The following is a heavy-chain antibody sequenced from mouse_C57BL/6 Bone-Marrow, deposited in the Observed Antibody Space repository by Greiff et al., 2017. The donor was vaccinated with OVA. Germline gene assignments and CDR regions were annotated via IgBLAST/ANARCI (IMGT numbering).Heavy chain of an antibody. CDR1: GYTFTSYW. CDR2: IYPSDSET. V-gene: IGHV1-61*01. J-gene: IGHJ2*01. Sequence: QVQLQQPGAELVRPGSSVKLSCKASGYTFTSYWMDWVKQRPGQGLEWIGNIYPSDSETHYNQKFKDKATLTVDKSSSTAYMQLSSLTSEDSAVYYCARYDYGSSPDDWGQGTTLTVSS. CDR3: ARYDYGSSPDD. D-gene: IGHD1-1*01.